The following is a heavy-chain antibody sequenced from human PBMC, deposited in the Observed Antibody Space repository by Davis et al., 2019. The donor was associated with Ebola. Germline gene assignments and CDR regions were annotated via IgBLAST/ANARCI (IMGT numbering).Heavy chain of an antibody. V-gene: IGHV3-48*03. D-gene: IGHD3-3*01. CDR1: GFIFSSYE. Sequence: GGSLRLSCAASGFIFSSYEINWVRQAPGKGLEWVSYISSRGSTIYYADSVKGRFTISRDNAKNSLYLQMNSLGAEDTAVYYCARELEYDAFDIWGQGTMVTVSS. CDR3: ARELEYDAFDI. J-gene: IGHJ3*02. CDR2: ISSRGSTI.